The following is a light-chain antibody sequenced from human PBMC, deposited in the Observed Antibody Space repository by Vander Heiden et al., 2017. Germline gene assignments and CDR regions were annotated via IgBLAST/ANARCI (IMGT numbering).Light chain of an antibody. CDR2: GVS. CDR3: SSYSSSSTLVV. CDR1: TSYVGDYNY. Sequence: QSALPQPSSVSGPPGQSITISSTGTTSYVGDYNYVSWYQQHPGKAPKLLIYGVSNRPSGVSHRFSGSKSGNTAPLTISGLQAEDEADYYCSSYSSSSTLVVFGGGTELTVL. V-gene: IGLV2-14*03. J-gene: IGLJ3*02.